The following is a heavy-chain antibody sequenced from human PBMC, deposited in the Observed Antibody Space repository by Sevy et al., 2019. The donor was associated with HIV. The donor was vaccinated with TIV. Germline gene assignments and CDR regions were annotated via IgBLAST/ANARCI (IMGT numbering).Heavy chain of an antibody. CDR2: INAGNGNT. V-gene: IGHV1-3*01. J-gene: IGHJ4*02. CDR3: ARDNYSSGWFADY. CDR1: GYTFTSYA. D-gene: IGHD6-19*01. Sequence: ASVKVSCKASGYTFTSYAMHWVRQAPGQRLEWMGWINAGNGNTTYSQKFQGRVTITRDTSASTAYMELSSLRSEDTAVYYCARDNYSSGWFADYWGQGTLVIVSS.